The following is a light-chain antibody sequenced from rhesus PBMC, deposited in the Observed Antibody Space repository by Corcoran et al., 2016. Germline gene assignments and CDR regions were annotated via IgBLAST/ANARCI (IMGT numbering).Light chain of an antibody. CDR2: YAS. V-gene: IGKV1-66*01. Sequence: DIQMTQSPSSLSASVGDRVTITCRASQGITNDLSWYQQKPGKAPMPLVDYASSVETGVPSRFSGSRSGTDYTLPISSLQPEDIATNYCQQYNNSPFTFGPGTKLDIE. J-gene: IGKJ3*01. CDR1: QGITND. CDR3: QQYNNSPFT.